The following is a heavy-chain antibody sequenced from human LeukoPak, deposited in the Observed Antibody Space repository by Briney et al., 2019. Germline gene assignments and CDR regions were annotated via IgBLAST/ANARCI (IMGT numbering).Heavy chain of an antibody. CDR2: IIPIFGTA. CDR1: GGTFSSYA. D-gene: IGHD6-19*01. J-gene: IGHJ4*02. V-gene: IGHV1-69*05. Sequence: ASVKVSCKASGGTFSSYAISWVRQAPGQGLEWMGGIIPIFGTANYAQKFQGRVTITTDESASTAYMELSSLRSEDTAVYYCASSLAVAGPEIDYWGQGTLVTVSS. CDR3: ASSLAVAGPEIDY.